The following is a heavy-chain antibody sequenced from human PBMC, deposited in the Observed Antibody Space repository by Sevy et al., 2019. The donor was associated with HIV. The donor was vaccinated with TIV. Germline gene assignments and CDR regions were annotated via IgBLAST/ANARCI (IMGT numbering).Heavy chain of an antibody. CDR2: IYYSGST. J-gene: IGHJ4*02. CDR3: ASGKTYYDFWTGYYTENFDY. CDR1: GCSISSSSYY. D-gene: IGHD3-3*01. Sequence: SETLSLTCTVSGCSISSSSYYWGWIRQPPGQGLEWIGSIYYSGSTYYNPSIKGRITISVDTSKTQFSLKLSSVTAADTAADYCASGKTYYDFWTGYYTENFDYWGQGTLVTVSS. V-gene: IGHV4-39*01.